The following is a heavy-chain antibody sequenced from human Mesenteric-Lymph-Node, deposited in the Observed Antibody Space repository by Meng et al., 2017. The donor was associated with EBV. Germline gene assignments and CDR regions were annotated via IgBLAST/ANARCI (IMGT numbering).Heavy chain of an antibody. CDR2: INTYGSRT. CDR1: GFTFSSYW. CDR3: TSDLGGPTDF. D-gene: IGHD3-16*01. V-gene: IGHV3-74*01. Sequence: EVQLVESGGGLVQPGGSLILSCAASGFTFSSYWMHWVRQAPGQGLVWVSHINTYGSRTDYADSVKGRFTISRDNAKNTLSLQMNSLRAEDTAVYYCTSDLGGPTDFWGQGTLVTVAS. J-gene: IGHJ4*02.